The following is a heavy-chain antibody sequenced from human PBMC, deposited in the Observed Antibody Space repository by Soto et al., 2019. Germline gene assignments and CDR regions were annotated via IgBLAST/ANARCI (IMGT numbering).Heavy chain of an antibody. CDR2: TYYRSKWYN. CDR3: AREGYSSYGRDYYYGMDV. CDR1: GDSVSSNSAA. J-gene: IGHJ6*02. D-gene: IGHD6-13*01. Sequence: PSQTLSLTCAISGDSVSSNSAAWNWIRQSPSRGLEWLGRTYYRSKWYNDYAVSVKSRITINPDTSKNQFSLQLNSVTPEDTAVYYCAREGYSSYGRDYYYGMDVCHQGTTVTVCS. V-gene: IGHV6-1*01.